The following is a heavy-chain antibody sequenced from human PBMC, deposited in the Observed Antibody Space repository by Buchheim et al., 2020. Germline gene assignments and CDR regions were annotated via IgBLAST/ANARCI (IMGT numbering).Heavy chain of an antibody. D-gene: IGHD3-22*01. J-gene: IGHJ4*02. Sequence: QVQLVQSGAEVKKPGASVKVSCKASGYTFTSYYMHWVRQAPGQGLEWMGIINPSGGSTSYAQKFKGRVTMTRDTSTRTVYMELSSLRSEDTAVYYCARLDDYYDSSGPTSHTFVDYWGQGTL. CDR2: INPSGGST. CDR1: GYTFTSYY. CDR3: ARLDDYYDSSGPTSHTFVDY. V-gene: IGHV1-46*01.